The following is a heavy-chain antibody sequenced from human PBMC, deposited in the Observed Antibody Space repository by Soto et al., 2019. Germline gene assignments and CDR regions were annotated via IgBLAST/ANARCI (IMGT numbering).Heavy chain of an antibody. D-gene: IGHD2-8*01. CDR1: GFTFSSYD. V-gene: IGHV3-23*01. CDR3: AKEDDPWTNGYFDI. CDR2: ISGSGGSA. Sequence: EVQLLESGGGLVQPGGSLRLSCAASGFTFSSYDMSWVRQAPGKGLEWVSAISGSGGSAYYADSVKGRFTISRDNSKNTLYVQMNSLRSEDTAIYYCAKEDDPWTNGYFDIWGQGTVVTVSS. J-gene: IGHJ3*02.